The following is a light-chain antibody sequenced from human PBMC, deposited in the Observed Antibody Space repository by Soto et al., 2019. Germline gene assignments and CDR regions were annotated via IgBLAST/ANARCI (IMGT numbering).Light chain of an antibody. CDR3: QQYNDSFPYT. CDR2: KAS. CDR1: QSISSW. Sequence: DIKMTQSPSTLSSSVGDRDTITRRASQSISSWLAWYQQKPGTAPKLLIYKASTLESGGPSRFSGIRSGTEFTLIVSSLQADDFATYYCQQYNDSFPYTFGQGTKLEIK. V-gene: IGKV1-5*03. J-gene: IGKJ2*01.